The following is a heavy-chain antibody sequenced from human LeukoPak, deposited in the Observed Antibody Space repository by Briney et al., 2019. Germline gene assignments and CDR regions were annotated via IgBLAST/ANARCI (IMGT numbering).Heavy chain of an antibody. Sequence: ASVKVSCKASGYTFTSYGISWVRQAPGQGLEWMGWISAYNGNTNYAQKLQGRVTMTTDTSTSTAYMELRSLRSDDTAVYYCARWYYYDSSGSDAFDIWGQGTMVTVSS. CDR2: ISAYNGNT. V-gene: IGHV1-18*01. CDR3: ARWYYYDSSGSDAFDI. CDR1: GYTFTSYG. D-gene: IGHD3-22*01. J-gene: IGHJ3*02.